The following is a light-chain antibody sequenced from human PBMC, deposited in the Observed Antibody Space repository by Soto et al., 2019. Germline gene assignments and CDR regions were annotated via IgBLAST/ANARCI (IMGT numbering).Light chain of an antibody. CDR3: TSYTRSNTWV. CDR2: EVH. J-gene: IGLJ3*02. CDR1: SGDIGIYNF. V-gene: IGLV2-14*01. Sequence: QSALTQPASVSGSLGQSITISCTGTSGDIGIYNFVSWFHQRPAKAPKLLIFEVHNRPSGVSDRFSASKSGNAASLTISGLQADDEGDYYCTSYTRSNTWVFGGGTKLTV.